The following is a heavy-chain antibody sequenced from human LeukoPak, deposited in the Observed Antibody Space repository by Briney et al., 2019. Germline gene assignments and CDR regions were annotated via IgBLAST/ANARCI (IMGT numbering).Heavy chain of an antibody. Sequence: GGSLRLSCAASGFTFSSYSMNWVRQAPGKGLEWVSSISSSSSYIYYADSVKGRFTISRDNAKNSLYLQMNSLRAEDTAVYYCARGKDMDDAFDIWGQGTMFTVSS. V-gene: IGHV3-21*01. CDR1: GFTFSSYS. CDR3: ARGKDMDDAFDI. D-gene: IGHD2-15*01. CDR2: ISSSSSYI. J-gene: IGHJ3*02.